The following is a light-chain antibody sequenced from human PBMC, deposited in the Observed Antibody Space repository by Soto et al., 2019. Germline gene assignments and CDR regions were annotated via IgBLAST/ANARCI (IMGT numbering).Light chain of an antibody. CDR3: PSYDSSLSGLV. Sequence: QSVLTQPPSVSGAPGQRVTISCTGSSSNIGAGYDVHWYQQLPGTAPKLLIYGNSNRPSGVPDRFSGSKSGTSASLAITGLQAEHEADYYCPSYDSSLSGLVFGTGTKVTVL. CDR2: GNS. J-gene: IGLJ1*01. CDR1: SSNIGAGYD. V-gene: IGLV1-40*01.